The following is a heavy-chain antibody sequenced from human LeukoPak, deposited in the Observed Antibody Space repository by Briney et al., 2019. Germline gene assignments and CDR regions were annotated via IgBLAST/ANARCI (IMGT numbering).Heavy chain of an antibody. Sequence: GGSLRLSCAASGFTFNKYAMHWVRQAPGKGLEWVAVVSHLGNDKFYADSVKGRFTISKDNSNNTLYLQMNSLRAEDTAVYYCAKDFVGPHFDYWGQGTLVTVSS. CDR1: GFTFNKYA. V-gene: IGHV3-30*14. J-gene: IGHJ4*02. CDR3: AKDFVGPHFDY. CDR2: VSHLGNDK.